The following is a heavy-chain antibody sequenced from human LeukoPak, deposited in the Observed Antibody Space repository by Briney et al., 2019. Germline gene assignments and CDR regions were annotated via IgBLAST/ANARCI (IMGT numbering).Heavy chain of an antibody. CDR1: GFTFSDYY. CDR2: ISSSGSTI. J-gene: IGHJ4*02. Sequence: GGSLRLSCAASGFTFSDYYMSWIRQAPGKGLEWVSYISSSGSTIYYADSVKGRFTISRDNAKNTLYLQMNNLRAEDTAVYYCAKNPKIAARPRYYFDYWGQGTLVTVSS. V-gene: IGHV3-11*04. D-gene: IGHD6-6*01. CDR3: AKNPKIAARPRYYFDY.